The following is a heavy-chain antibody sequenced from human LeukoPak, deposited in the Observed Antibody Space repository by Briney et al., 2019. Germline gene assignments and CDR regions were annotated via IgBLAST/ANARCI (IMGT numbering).Heavy chain of an antibody. J-gene: IGHJ3*02. CDR2: ISSSSSYI. Sequence: GGSLRLSCAASGFTFSSYSMNWVRQAPGKGLEWFSSISSSSSYIYYADSVKGRFTISRDNAKNSLYLQMNSLRAEDTAVYYCARDRMYSSSWYRDAFDIWGQGTMVTVSS. CDR1: GFTFSSYS. CDR3: ARDRMYSSSWYRDAFDI. V-gene: IGHV3-21*01. D-gene: IGHD6-13*01.